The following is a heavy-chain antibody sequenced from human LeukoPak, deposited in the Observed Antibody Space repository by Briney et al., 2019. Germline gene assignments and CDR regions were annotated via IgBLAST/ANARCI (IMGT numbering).Heavy chain of an antibody. D-gene: IGHD2-15*01. J-gene: IGHJ5*02. Sequence: SVKVSCKASGCTFSSYAISWVRQAPGQGLEWMGGINPIFGTPNYAQKFQGRVTITADESTSTAYMELSSLRSEDTAVYYCARDHTMVVAANNWFDPWGQGTLVTVSS. V-gene: IGHV1-69*13. CDR3: ARDHTMVVAANNWFDP. CDR2: INPIFGTP. CDR1: GCTFSSYA.